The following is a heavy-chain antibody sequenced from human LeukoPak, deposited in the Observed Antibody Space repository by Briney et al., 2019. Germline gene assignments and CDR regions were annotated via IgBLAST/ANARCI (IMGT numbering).Heavy chain of an antibody. Sequence: PSETLSLTCTVSGGSTSSYYWGWIRQPPGKGLEWIGSIYYSGSTYYNPSLKSRVTISVDTSKNQFSLKLSSVTAADTAVYYCARDLYYYDSSGYYYVGSGFDYWGQGTLVTVSS. CDR3: ARDLYYYDSSGYYYVGSGFDY. CDR2: IYYSGST. D-gene: IGHD3-22*01. CDR1: GGSTSSYY. J-gene: IGHJ4*02. V-gene: IGHV4-39*02.